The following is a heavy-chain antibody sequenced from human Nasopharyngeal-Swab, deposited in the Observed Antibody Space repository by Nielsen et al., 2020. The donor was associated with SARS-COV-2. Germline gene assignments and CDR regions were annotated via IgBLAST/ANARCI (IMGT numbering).Heavy chain of an antibody. Sequence: RQSPGQGREWVAVISYDGSNKYYADSVKGRFTISRDNSKNTLYLQMNSLRAEDTAVYYCAKGGLFYCSSTSCYGFDYWGQGTLVTVSS. CDR3: AKGGLFYCSSTSCYGFDY. D-gene: IGHD2-2*01. J-gene: IGHJ4*02. CDR2: ISYDGSNK. V-gene: IGHV3-30*18.